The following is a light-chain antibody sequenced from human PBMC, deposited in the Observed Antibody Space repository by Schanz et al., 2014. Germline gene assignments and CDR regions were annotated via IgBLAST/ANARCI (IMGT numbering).Light chain of an antibody. V-gene: IGKV4-1*01. Sequence: DIVMTQSPDSLAVSLGERATINCKSSQSVLSSSNNKNYLAWYQQKPGQPPKLLIYWASTRESGVPDRFSGSGSGTDFTLTISSLQAEDVAVYYCQQYYDTTPHTFGGGTKVEIK. CDR1: QSVLSSSNNKNY. J-gene: IGKJ4*01. CDR3: QQYYDTTPHT. CDR2: WAS.